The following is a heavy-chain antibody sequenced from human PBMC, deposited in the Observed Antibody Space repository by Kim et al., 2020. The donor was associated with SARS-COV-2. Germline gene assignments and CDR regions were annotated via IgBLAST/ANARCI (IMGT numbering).Heavy chain of an antibody. V-gene: IGHV5-51*01. D-gene: IGHD1-26*01. CDR3: ARPYSGSYVGVFDI. Sequence: PSFQGQVTISADKSISTAYLQWSSLMASDTAMYYCARPYSGSYVGVFDIWGQGTMVTVSS. J-gene: IGHJ3*02.